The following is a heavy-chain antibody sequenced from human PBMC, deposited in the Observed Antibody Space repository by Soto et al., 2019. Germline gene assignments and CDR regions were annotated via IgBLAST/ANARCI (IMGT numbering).Heavy chain of an antibody. J-gene: IGHJ4*02. D-gene: IGHD6-13*01. Sequence: SETLSLTCTVSGGSISSYYWSWIRQPPGKGLEWIGYIYYSGSTNYNPSLKSRVTISVDTSKNQFSLKLSSVTAADTAVYYCATGIAAAYFDYWGQGTLVTVSS. CDR2: IYYSGST. CDR3: ATGIAAAYFDY. V-gene: IGHV4-59*01. CDR1: GGSISSYY.